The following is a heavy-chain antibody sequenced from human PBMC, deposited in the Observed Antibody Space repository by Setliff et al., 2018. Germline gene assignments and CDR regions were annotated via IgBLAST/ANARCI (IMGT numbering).Heavy chain of an antibody. CDR1: GGSVSNSGFF. V-gene: IGHV4-39*01. Sequence: SETLSLTCTVSGGSVSNSGFFWGWLRQAPGKGLEWIGNIYDSGSSNYNASLKSRLIITRDTSKNQISLKLTSVTAADTAVYYCGRGFSRIEGWGNWFDPWGQGTLVTVSS. J-gene: IGHJ5*02. D-gene: IGHD2-15*01. CDR3: GRGFSRIEGWGNWFDP. CDR2: IYDSGSS.